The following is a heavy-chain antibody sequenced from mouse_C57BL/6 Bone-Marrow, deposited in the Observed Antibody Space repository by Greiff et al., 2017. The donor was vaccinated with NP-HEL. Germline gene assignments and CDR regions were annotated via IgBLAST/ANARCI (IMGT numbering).Heavy chain of an antibody. J-gene: IGHJ3*01. CDR1: GYTFTDYW. CDR3: ARSSVYGRSYWFAY. Sequence: QVQLQQSGAELVRPGSSVKLSCKASGYTFTDYWMHWVKQRPIQGLEWIGYIDPAGSDTYYNDKFKDKATLTVDKSSSTAYMQSSSLTSEDAAVYYCARSSVYGRSYWFAYWGQGTLVTVSA. V-gene: IGHV1-52*01. D-gene: IGHD1-1*01. CDR2: IDPAGSDT.